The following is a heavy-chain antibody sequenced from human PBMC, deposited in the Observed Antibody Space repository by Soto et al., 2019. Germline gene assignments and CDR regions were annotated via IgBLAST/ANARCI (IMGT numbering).Heavy chain of an antibody. D-gene: IGHD5-18*01. CDR1: GGSFKSYA. J-gene: IGHJ4*02. CDR3: ASGIQLWLRRINNGYSG. CDR2: IMPIFGTA. V-gene: IGHV1-69*13. Sequence: ASVKVSCKASGGSFKSYAISWVRQAPGRGLEWLGGIMPIFGTADYAQRFQDRVTITADESTNTVYMELSSLRSEDTAVYFCASGIQLWLRRINNGYSGWGQGTLVTVSS.